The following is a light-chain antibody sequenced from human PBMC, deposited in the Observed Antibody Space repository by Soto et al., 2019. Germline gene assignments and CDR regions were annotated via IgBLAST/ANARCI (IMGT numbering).Light chain of an antibody. CDR1: QHIMND. CDR3: HKYNSLPPT. Sequence: DFQLAQSPSSLSPSVGDRDTITCRASQHIMNDLAWYQQKPGKPPRLLISAASTLHSGVPSRFSASGFGTEFTLTISSPQPEDAATYYCHKYNSLPPTFGGGTMVDIK. V-gene: IGKV1-27*01. CDR2: AAS. J-gene: IGKJ4*01.